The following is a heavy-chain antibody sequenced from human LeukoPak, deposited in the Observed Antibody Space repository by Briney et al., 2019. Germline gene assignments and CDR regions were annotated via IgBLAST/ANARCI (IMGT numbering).Heavy chain of an antibody. V-gene: IGHV3-23*01. D-gene: IGHD3-3*01. CDR2: ISGNGGDT. CDR3: AHHGGGTIRLGAFDI. Sequence: QSGGSLRLSCAASGFTFSSYGMSWVRQAPGKGLEWVSAISGNGGDTFYADAVKGRFTNSRDNSKNTLYLQMSSLRAEDTAGDYCAHHGGGTIRLGAFDIWGQGPMVTVSS. CDR1: GFTFSSYG. J-gene: IGHJ3*02.